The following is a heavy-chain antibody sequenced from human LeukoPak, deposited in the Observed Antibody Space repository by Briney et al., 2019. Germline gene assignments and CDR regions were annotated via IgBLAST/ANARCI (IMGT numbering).Heavy chain of an antibody. CDR1: GGSISSGGYY. D-gene: IGHD3-16*02. Sequence: PSQTLSLTCTVSGGSISSGGYYWSWIRQHPGKGLEWIGYIYYSGTTYYNPSFRSPVTISVDPSKDQFSLKLSSVTAADTAVYYCARASVRDYVWGSYRYDDYYYGMDVWGQGTTVTVSS. J-gene: IGHJ6*02. CDR2: IYYSGTT. CDR3: ARASVRDYVWGSYRYDDYYYGMDV. V-gene: IGHV4-31*01.